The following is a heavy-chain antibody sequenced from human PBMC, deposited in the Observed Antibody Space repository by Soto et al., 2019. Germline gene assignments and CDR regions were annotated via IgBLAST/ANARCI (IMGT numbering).Heavy chain of an antibody. CDR3: ARNDYGDMSGFWY. V-gene: IGHV4-34*01. CDR2: INHSGST. J-gene: IGHJ4*02. CDR1: GGSFSGYY. D-gene: IGHD4-17*01. Sequence: QVQLQQWGAGLLKPSETLSLTCAVYGGSFSGYYWSWIRQPPGKGLEWIGEINHSGSTNYNPSLNSRVTISVDTSKNQFSLTLSSVTAADTAVYYCARNDYGDMSGFWYWGQGTLVTVSS.